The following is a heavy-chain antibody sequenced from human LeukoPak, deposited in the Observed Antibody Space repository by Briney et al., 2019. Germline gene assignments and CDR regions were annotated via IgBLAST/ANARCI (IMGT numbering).Heavy chain of an antibody. Sequence: GGSLRLSCAASGFTFSSYSMNWVRQAPGKGLEWVSYISSSSTIYYADSVKGRFTISRDNAKNSLYLQMNSLRAEDTAVYYCAKDVSARGTPHWGQGPLATVPS. CDR3: AKDVSARGTPH. V-gene: IGHV3-48*04. J-gene: IGHJ4*02. CDR2: ISSSSTI. CDR1: GFTFSSYS. D-gene: IGHD3-16*01.